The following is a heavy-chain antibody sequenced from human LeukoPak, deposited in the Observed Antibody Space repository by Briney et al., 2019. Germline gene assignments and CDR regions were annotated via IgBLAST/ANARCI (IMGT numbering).Heavy chain of an antibody. J-gene: IGHJ5*02. Sequence: ASVNVSCKASGYTFTSYGISWVRQAPGQGLEWMGWISAYNGNTNYAQKLQGRVTMTTDTSTSTAYMELRSLRSDDTAVYCCARTYRSGHNWFDPWGQGTLVTVSS. V-gene: IGHV1-18*01. CDR3: ARTYRSGHNWFDP. CDR2: ISAYNGNT. CDR1: GYTFTSYG. D-gene: IGHD6-19*01.